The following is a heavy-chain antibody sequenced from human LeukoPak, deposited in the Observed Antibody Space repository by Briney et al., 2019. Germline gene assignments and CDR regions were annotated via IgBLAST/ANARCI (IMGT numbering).Heavy chain of an antibody. J-gene: IGHJ4*02. V-gene: IGHV3-21*01. CDR3: ARDPGYSYGHDY. D-gene: IGHD5-18*01. CDR2: ISSSSSHI. CDR1: GYTFSSYS. Sequence: GGSLRLSCAASGYTFSSYSMNWVRQAPGKGLEWVSSISSSSSHIYYADSVKGRFTISRDNAKNSLYLQMNSLRAEDTAVYYCARDPGYSYGHDYWGQGTLVTVSS.